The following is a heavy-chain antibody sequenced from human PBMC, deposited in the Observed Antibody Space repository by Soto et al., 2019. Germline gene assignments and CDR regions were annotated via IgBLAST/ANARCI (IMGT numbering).Heavy chain of an antibody. J-gene: IGHJ6*02. CDR1: GFTFSNAW. Sequence: EVQLVESGGGLVQPGGSLRLSCAASGFTFSNAWMNWVRQAPGKGLEWVGRIKSKTDGGTTDYAAPVKGRFTISRDDSKNTLYLQMNSLKTEDTAVYYCTTDPAGYCSGGSCYYYYYGMDVWGQGTTVTVSS. D-gene: IGHD2-15*01. CDR2: IKSKTDGGTT. CDR3: TTDPAGYCSGGSCYYYYYGMDV. V-gene: IGHV3-15*07.